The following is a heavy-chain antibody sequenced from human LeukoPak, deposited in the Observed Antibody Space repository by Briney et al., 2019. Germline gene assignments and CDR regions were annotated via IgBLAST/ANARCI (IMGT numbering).Heavy chain of an antibody. CDR1: GYTFTSYG. J-gene: IGHJ4*02. Sequence: GASVTVSCKASGYTFTSYGISWVRQAPGQGLEWMGWISAYNGNTNYAQKLQGRVTMTTDTSTSTAYMELRSLRSDDTAVYYCARDRGDYYYDSSGYPDYWGQGTLVTVSS. D-gene: IGHD3-22*01. CDR2: ISAYNGNT. CDR3: ARDRGDYYYDSSGYPDY. V-gene: IGHV1-18*01.